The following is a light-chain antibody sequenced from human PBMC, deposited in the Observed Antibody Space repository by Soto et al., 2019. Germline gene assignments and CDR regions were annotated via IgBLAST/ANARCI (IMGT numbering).Light chain of an antibody. Sequence: QSALTQPASVSGSPGQSITISCTGTSSDIGTYNLVSWYQHYPGKAPKLMIYEGIKRPSGVSNRFSGSKSGNTASLTISGLQPEDEADYYCNSYTSSSTLVFGGGTKLTVL. CDR2: EGI. CDR1: SSDIGTYNL. V-gene: IGLV2-14*02. J-gene: IGLJ2*01. CDR3: NSYTSSSTLV.